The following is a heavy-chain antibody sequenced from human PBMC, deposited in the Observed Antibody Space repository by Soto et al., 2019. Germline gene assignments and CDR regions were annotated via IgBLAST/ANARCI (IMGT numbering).Heavy chain of an antibody. V-gene: IGHV5-51*01. D-gene: IGHD6-19*01. Sequence: GESLKISCKASGYSFSSYWIGWVRQMPGKGLEWMGIIYPGDSDTKYSPSVQGQVTISADRSISTAYLQWTSLKAPDTAMYYCARSKRGAYSSGWYSLSGYYNYGIDVWGQGTKVTVSS. CDR1: GYSFSSYW. CDR2: IYPGDSDT. CDR3: ARSKRGAYSSGWYSLSGYYNYGIDV. J-gene: IGHJ6*02.